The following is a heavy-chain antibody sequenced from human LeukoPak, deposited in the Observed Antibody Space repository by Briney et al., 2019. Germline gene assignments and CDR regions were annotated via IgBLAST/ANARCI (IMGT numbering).Heavy chain of an antibody. CDR3: AREGTTVTHFDY. CDR2: IYSSGST. CDR1: GGSISGYY. D-gene: IGHD4-11*01. J-gene: IGHJ4*02. Sequence: SETLSLTCTVSGGSISGYYWSWIRQPPGKGLEWIGYIYSSGSTNYNPSLKSRVTISIDTSKNQFSPKLTSVTAADTAVYYCAREGTTVTHFDYWGQGTLVTVSS. V-gene: IGHV4-59*01.